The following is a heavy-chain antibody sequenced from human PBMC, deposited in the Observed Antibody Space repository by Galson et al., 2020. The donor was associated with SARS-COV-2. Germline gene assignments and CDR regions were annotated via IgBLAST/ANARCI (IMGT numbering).Heavy chain of an antibody. V-gene: IGHV1-2*02. Sequence: ASVKVSCKASGYTFTGYYMHWVRQAPGQGLEWMGWINPNSGGTNYAQKFQGRVTMTRDTSISTAYMELSRLRSDDTAVYYCAREGLYSSSWYEYWGQGTLVTVSS. CDR1: GYTFTGYY. D-gene: IGHD6-13*01. CDR2: INPNSGGT. CDR3: AREGLYSSSWYEY. J-gene: IGHJ4*02.